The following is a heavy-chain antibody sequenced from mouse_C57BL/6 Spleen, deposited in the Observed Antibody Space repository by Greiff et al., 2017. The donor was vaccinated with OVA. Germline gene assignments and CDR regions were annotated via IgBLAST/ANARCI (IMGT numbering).Heavy chain of an antibody. CDR2: ISRGSSTL. D-gene: IGHD2-1*01. Sequence: EVKVVESGGGLVKPGGSLKLSCAASGFTFSDYGMHWVRQAPEQGLEWVAYISRGSSTLYYADTVKGRFTISRDNAKNTLFLQMTSLRSEDTAMYYCARNGNYDGDYAMDYWGQGTTVTVSS. J-gene: IGHJ4*01. CDR1: GFTFSDYG. V-gene: IGHV5-17*01. CDR3: ARNGNYDGDYAMDY.